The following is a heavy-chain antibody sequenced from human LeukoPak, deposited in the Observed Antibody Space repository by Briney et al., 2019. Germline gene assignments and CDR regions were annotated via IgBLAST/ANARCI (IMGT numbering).Heavy chain of an antibody. Sequence: ASVKVSCKASGYTFTSYDINWVRQATGQGLEWMGWMNPNSGNTGYAQKFQGRVTITRNTSISTAYMELSSLRSEDTAVYYCAGGALSYSYGYNYYYMDVWGKGTTVTVSS. J-gene: IGHJ6*03. D-gene: IGHD5-18*01. V-gene: IGHV1-8*03. CDR2: MNPNSGNT. CDR3: AGGALSYSYGYNYYYMDV. CDR1: GYTFTSYD.